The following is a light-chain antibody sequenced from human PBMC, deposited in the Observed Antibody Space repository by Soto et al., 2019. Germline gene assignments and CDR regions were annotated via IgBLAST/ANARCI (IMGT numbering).Light chain of an antibody. Sequence: EIVMTQSPATLSVSPGERATLSCRASQSVSSNLAWYQQKPGQAPRLLIYGASTRATGIPARFSGSGSGTDLILHTRSLQSEDFEVYYCQQYNNWPAITFGQGTQLEIK. CDR1: QSVSSN. CDR2: GAS. V-gene: IGKV3-15*01. CDR3: QQYNNWPAIT. J-gene: IGKJ5*01.